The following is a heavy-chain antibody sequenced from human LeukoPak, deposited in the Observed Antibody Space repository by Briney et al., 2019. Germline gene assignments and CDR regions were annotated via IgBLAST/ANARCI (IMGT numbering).Heavy chain of an antibody. Sequence: SETLSLTCTVSGGSISSYYWSWIRQPPGKGLEWIGYIYYSGSTNYNPSLKSRVTISVDTSKNQFSLKLSSVTAADTAVYYCAPDLITMVRNSWFDPWGQGTLVTVSS. CDR2: IYYSGST. D-gene: IGHD3-10*01. CDR3: APDLITMVRNSWFDP. V-gene: IGHV4-59*01. J-gene: IGHJ5*02. CDR1: GGSISSYY.